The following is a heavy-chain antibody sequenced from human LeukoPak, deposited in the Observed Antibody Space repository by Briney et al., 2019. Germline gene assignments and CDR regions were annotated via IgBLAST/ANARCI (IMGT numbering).Heavy chain of an antibody. CDR1: GGSISSGGYY. D-gene: IGHD1-26*01. V-gene: IGHV4-31*03. J-gene: IGHJ4*02. Sequence: SETLSLTCTVSGGSISSGGYYWSWIRQHPGKGLEWIGYIYYGGSTYYNPSLKSRVTMSVDTSKNQFSLNLSSATAADTAVYYCARDRSASYRFDYWGQGTLVTVSS. CDR3: ARDRSASYRFDY. CDR2: IYYGGST.